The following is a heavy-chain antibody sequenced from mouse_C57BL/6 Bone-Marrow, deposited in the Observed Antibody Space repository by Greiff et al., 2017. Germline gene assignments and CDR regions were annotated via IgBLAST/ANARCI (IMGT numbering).Heavy chain of an antibody. D-gene: IGHD1-1*01. CDR1: GFSLTSYG. Sequence: QVQLQQSGPGLVQPSQSLSITCTVSGFSLTSYGVHWVRQSPGKGLEWLGLIWRGGSTDYNAAFMSRLCITKDNSKSQVFMKMNSLQADDTAIYYCAKNYYGPNWYFDVWGTGTTVTVSS. CDR2: IWRGGST. J-gene: IGHJ1*03. CDR3: AKNYYGPNWYFDV. V-gene: IGHV2-5*01.